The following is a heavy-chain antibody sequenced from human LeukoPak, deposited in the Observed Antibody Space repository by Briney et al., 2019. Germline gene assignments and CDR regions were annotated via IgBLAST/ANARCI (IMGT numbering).Heavy chain of an antibody. D-gene: IGHD6-19*01. V-gene: IGHV3-66*01. CDR3: ARGPRIAVAGTYFDY. CDR2: IYSGSST. CDR1: GFTVSSNY. J-gene: IGHJ4*02. Sequence: GGSLRLSCAASGFTVSSNYMSWVRQAPGKGLEWVLIIYSGSSTYYADSVKGRFSISRDNSKNTVYLQMNSLRAEDTAVYYCARGPRIAVAGTYFDYWGQGTLVTVSS.